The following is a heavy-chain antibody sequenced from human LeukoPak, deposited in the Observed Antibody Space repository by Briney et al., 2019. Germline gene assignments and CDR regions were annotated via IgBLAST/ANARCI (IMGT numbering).Heavy chain of an antibody. J-gene: IGHJ4*02. D-gene: IGHD6-6*01. V-gene: IGHV3-53*04. CDR2: IYSGGST. CDR1: GFTVSSNY. Sequence: GGSLRLSCAASGFTVSSNYMSWVRQAPGKGLEWVSVIYSGGSTYYADSVKGRFTISRHNSKNTPYLQMNSLRAEDTAVYYCTRGGEYSSSWVRYYLDYWGQGTLVTVSS. CDR3: TRGGEYSSSWVRYYLDY.